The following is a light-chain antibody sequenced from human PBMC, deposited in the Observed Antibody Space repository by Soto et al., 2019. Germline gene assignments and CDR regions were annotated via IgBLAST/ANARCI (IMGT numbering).Light chain of an antibody. V-gene: IGLV1-40*01. J-gene: IGLJ2*01. Sequence: QSVLTQPPSVSGAPGQRVTISCTGSSSNIGAGYDVHWYQQLPGTAPKLLIYGNSNRPSGVPDRFSGSKSGTSASLAITGLQAEDEVDYYCQSYDSSLSAHVVFGGGTQLTVL. CDR2: GNS. CDR1: SSNIGAGYD. CDR3: QSYDSSLSAHVV.